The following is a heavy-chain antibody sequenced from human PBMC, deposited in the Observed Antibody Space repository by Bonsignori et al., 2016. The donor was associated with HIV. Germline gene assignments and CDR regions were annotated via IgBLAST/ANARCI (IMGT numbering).Heavy chain of an antibody. J-gene: IGHJ3*02. V-gene: IGHV3-7*03. D-gene: IGHD6-13*01. Sequence: WIRQPPGKGLEWVANIKEDGTEKYFVDSVKGRFTISRDNARNLLSLQMNSLRADDTAVYYCGRPYSTSWYGAFDIWGQGTMVTVSS. CDR3: GRPYSTSWYGAFDI. CDR2: IKEDGTEK.